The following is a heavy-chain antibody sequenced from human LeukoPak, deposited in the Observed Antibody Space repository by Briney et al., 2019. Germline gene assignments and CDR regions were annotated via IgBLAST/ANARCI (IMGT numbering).Heavy chain of an antibody. D-gene: IGHD3-22*01. CDR3: ARLDSSGPRGFDY. CDR2: IYYSGST. Sequence: PSETLSLTCTVSGGSISSYYWGWIRQPPGKGLEWIGSIYYSGSTYYNPSLKSRVTISVDTSKNQFSLKLSSVTAADTAVYYCARLDSSGPRGFDYWGQGTLVTVSS. J-gene: IGHJ4*02. CDR1: GGSISSYY. V-gene: IGHV4-39*01.